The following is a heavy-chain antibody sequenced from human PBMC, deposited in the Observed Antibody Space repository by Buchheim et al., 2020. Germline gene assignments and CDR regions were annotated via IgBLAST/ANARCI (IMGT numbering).Heavy chain of an antibody. CDR1: GGSISSSSYY. V-gene: IGHV4-39*07. D-gene: IGHD2-21*02. J-gene: IGHJ4*02. Sequence: QLQLQESGPGLVKPSETLSLTCTVSGGSISSSSYYWGWIRQPPGKGLEWIGSIYYSGSTYYNPSLKSRVTISVDTSKNQFSLKLSSVTAADTAMYYCARVMACGGDCYSFDYWGQGT. CDR2: IYYSGST. CDR3: ARVMACGGDCYSFDY.